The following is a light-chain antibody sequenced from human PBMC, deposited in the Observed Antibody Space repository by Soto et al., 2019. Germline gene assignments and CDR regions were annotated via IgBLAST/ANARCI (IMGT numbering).Light chain of an antibody. CDR3: QQYNNWLSIT. Sequence: EIVMTQSPATLSVSPGERATLSCRASQSVSSNLAWYQQKPGQAPRRLIYGASTRATGIPARFSGSGSGTEFTLTISSLQSEDFAVYYCQQYNNWLSITFGQGTRLEIK. CDR1: QSVSSN. CDR2: GAS. V-gene: IGKV3-15*01. J-gene: IGKJ5*01.